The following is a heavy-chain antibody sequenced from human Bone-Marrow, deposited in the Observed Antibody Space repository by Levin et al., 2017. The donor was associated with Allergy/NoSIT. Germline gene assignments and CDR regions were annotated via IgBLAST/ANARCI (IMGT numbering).Heavy chain of an antibody. CDR3: ARSYDYLGGSYRSDDAFDI. D-gene: IGHD3-16*02. Sequence: ASETLSLTCTVSGGSISSGDYYWSWIRQPPGKGLEWIGYIYNSETTYYNPTLKSRITISLDMSKNQFSLKLTSVTAADTAVYFCARSYDYLGGSYRSDDAFDIWGQGTMVTVSS. J-gene: IGHJ3*02. V-gene: IGHV4-30-4*01. CDR1: GGSISSGDYY. CDR2: IYNSETT.